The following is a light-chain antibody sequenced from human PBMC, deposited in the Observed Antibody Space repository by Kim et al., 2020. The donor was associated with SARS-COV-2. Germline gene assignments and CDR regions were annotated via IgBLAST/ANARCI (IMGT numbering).Light chain of an antibody. CDR3: QQSYSTLFT. CDR2: AAS. V-gene: IGKV1-39*01. CDR1: QSISSY. Sequence: ASVGDRVTITCRGSQSISSYLKWYQQKPGKAPKLLIYAASSLQSGVPSRFSGSGSGTDFTLTISSLQPEDFATYYCQQSYSTLFTYGPGTKVDIK. J-gene: IGKJ3*01.